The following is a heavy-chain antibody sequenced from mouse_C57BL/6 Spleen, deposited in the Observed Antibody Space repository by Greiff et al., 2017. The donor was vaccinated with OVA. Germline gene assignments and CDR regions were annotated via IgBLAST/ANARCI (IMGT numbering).Heavy chain of an antibody. V-gene: IGHV5-6*01. CDR2: ISSGGSYT. CDR1: GFTFSSYG. CDR3: ARHGGGNYFDY. Sequence: ESGGDLVKPGGSLKLSCAASGFTFSSYGMSWVRQTPDKRLEWVATISSGGSYTYYPDSVKGRFTISRDNAKNTLYLQMSSLKSEDTAMYYCARHGGGNYFDYWGQGTTLTVSS. J-gene: IGHJ2*01.